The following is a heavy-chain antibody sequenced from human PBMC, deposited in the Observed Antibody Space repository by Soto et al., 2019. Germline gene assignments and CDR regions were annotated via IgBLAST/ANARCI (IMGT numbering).Heavy chain of an antibody. Sequence: QLQLQESGPGLVKPSETLSLTCTVSGGSISSSNYYWGWIRQPPGKGLEWIGSIYYSGSTYYHPSLKSRVTISVDTSKNQFSLKRSSVTAANTAVYYCARAGRDYGDYYYYYYGKDVWGQGTTVTVSS. CDR1: GGSISSSNYY. V-gene: IGHV4-39*01. D-gene: IGHD4-17*01. CDR2: IYYSGST. CDR3: ARAGRDYGDYYYYYYGKDV. J-gene: IGHJ6*02.